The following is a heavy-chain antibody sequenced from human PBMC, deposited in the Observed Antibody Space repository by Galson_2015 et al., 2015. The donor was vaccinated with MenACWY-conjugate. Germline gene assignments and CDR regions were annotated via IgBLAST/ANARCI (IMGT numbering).Heavy chain of an antibody. J-gene: IGHJ3*02. CDR1: GFTFSSYS. V-gene: IGHV3-21*01. CDR2: ISDGSSNI. Sequence: SLRLSCAASGFTFSSYSVNWVRQAPGKGLEWVSSISDGSSNIYYADSVRGRFTISRDNAQKSLYLQMDSLRAEDTAIYYCARDADYNDLDAFDIWGQGTRVTVSS. D-gene: IGHD4-11*01. CDR3: ARDADYNDLDAFDI.